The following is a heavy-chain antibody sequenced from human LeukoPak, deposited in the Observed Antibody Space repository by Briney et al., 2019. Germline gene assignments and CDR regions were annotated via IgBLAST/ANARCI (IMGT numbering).Heavy chain of an antibody. D-gene: IGHD6-19*01. Sequence: GGSLRLSCAASGFTFSSYSMNWVRQAPGKGLEWVSSISSSSYIYYADSVKGRFTISRDNAKNSLYLQMNSLRAEDTAVYYCARGPEWLVEGYFDYWGQGTLVTVSS. J-gene: IGHJ4*02. V-gene: IGHV3-21*01. CDR1: GFTFSSYS. CDR2: ISSSSYI. CDR3: ARGPEWLVEGYFDY.